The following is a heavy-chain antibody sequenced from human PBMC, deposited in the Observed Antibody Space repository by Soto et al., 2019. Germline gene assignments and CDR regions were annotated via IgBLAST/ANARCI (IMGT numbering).Heavy chain of an antibody. CDR2: MNPNRTNT. V-gene: IGHV1-8*01. D-gene: IGHD2-2*01. J-gene: IGHJ5*02. Sequence: QVQLMQSGAEVKKPGASVKVSWKAYGYTFTTYDSNWVRQAPGQGLEWMGWMNPNRTNTGYAEKFQGRVTMTRDTSISTAYMELSSLRYDDTAVYYCVRGGFLSHDHVIIAPATLGFDPWGQGTLVTVSS. CDR1: GYTFTTYD. CDR3: VRGGFLSHDHVIIAPATLGFDP.